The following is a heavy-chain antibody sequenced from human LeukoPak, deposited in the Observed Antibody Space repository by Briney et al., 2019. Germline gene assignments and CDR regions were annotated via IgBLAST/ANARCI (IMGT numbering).Heavy chain of an antibody. V-gene: IGHV3-23*01. D-gene: IGHD3-22*01. CDR2: ISGSGGST. J-gene: IGHJ4*02. Sequence: GGSLRLSCAASGFTFSSYAMSWVRQAPGKGLEWVPAISGSGGSTYYADSVKGRFTISRDNSKNTLYLQMNSLRAEDTAVYYCAKDPYYDSSGYLYYFDYWGQGTLVTVSS. CDR1: GFTFSSYA. CDR3: AKDPYYDSSGYLYYFDY.